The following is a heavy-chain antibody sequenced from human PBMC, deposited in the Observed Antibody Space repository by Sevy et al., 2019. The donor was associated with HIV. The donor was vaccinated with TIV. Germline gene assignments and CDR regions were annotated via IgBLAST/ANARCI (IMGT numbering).Heavy chain of an antibody. Sequence: GGSLRLSCPASGFTFCSYAMHWVRQAPGKGLEWVAVISYDGSNKYYADSVKGRFTISRDNSKNTLYLQMNSLRAEDTAVYYCARAMVYASHFYSDYWGQGTLVTVSS. D-gene: IGHD2-8*01. CDR1: GFTFCSYA. CDR2: ISYDGSNK. V-gene: IGHV3-30-3*01. CDR3: ARAMVYASHFYSDY. J-gene: IGHJ4*02.